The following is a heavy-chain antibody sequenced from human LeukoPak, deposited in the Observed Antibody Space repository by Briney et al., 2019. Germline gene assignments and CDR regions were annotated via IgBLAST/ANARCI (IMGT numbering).Heavy chain of an antibody. V-gene: IGHV4-59*08. CDR2: IYYSGST. Sequence: SETLSLTCTVSGGSISSYYWSWIRQPPGKGLEWTGYIYYSGSTNCNPSLKSRVTISVDTSKNQFSLKLSSVTAADTAVYYCARHIVDTAMDYYYYYGMDVWGQGTTVTVSS. D-gene: IGHD5-18*01. CDR1: GGSISSYY. CDR3: ARHIVDTAMDYYYYYGMDV. J-gene: IGHJ6*02.